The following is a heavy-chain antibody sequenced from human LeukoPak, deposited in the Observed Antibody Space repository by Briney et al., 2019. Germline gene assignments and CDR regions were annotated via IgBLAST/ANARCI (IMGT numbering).Heavy chain of an antibody. V-gene: IGHV4-34*01. D-gene: IGHD3-10*01. J-gene: IGHJ1*01. CDR3: AIGRRAYYYGSGSFLDYFQH. Sequence: SETLSLTCAVYGGSCSGYYWSWIRQPPGKGLEWIGEINHSGSTNYNPSLKSRVTISVDTSKNQFSLKLSSVTAADTAVYYCAIGRRAYYYGSGSFLDYFQHWGQGTLVTVSS. CDR2: INHSGST. CDR1: GGSCSGYY.